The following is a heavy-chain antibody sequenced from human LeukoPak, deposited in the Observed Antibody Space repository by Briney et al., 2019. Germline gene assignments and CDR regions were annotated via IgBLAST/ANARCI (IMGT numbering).Heavy chain of an antibody. V-gene: IGHV3-30*02. J-gene: IGHJ6*03. CDR2: RWYDGSDK. CDR1: GFNFDGYG. D-gene: IGHD1-26*01. CDR3: AKGYGWEASYYYYYMDV. Sequence: GGSLRLSCAASGFNFDGYGMHWVRQAPGKGLEWVAFRWYDGSDKYYADSVKGRLTISRDNSNNTLYLQMNSLTVEDTAVYYCAKGYGWEASYYYYYMDVWGKGTTVTISS.